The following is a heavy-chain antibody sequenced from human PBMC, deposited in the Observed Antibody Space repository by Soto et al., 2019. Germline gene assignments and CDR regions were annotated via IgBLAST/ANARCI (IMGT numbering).Heavy chain of an antibody. D-gene: IGHD2-2*01. Sequence: QVQLQESGPGLVKPSQTLSLTCTVSGGSITGGGYYWNWIRQHPGKGLEWIGYIYNSGSTHYTPSLRSRVTMSVDTSKNQFSPKLSSVTAADTAVYYCARYAVYYYDGLDVWGQGATVTVSS. CDR1: GGSITGGGYY. V-gene: IGHV4-31*03. J-gene: IGHJ6*02. CDR2: IYNSGST. CDR3: ARYAVYYYDGLDV.